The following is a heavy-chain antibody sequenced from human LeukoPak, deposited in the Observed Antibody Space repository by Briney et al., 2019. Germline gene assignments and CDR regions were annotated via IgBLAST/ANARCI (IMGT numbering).Heavy chain of an antibody. Sequence: PGGSLRLSCAASRFSFSSYGMHWVRQAPGKGLEWVAVISYDGSNKYYADSVKGRFTISRDNSKNTLYLQMNSLRAEDTAVYYCAKYAGIAAPGSISYYYGMDVWGQGTTVTVSS. J-gene: IGHJ6*02. CDR1: RFSFSSYG. CDR3: AKYAGIAAPGSISYYYGMDV. CDR2: ISYDGSNK. D-gene: IGHD6-13*01. V-gene: IGHV3-30*18.